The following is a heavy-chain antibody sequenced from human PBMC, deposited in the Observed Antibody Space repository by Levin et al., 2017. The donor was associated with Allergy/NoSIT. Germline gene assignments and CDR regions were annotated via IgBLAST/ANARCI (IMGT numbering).Heavy chain of an antibody. J-gene: IGHJ5*01. CDR2: ITSSGRTT. D-gene: IGHD3-3*01. CDR1: GFTFSDYY. V-gene: IGHV3-11*01. Sequence: PGGSLRLSCAASGFTFSDYYISWIRQAPGKGLEWISYITSSGRTTYYADSVKGRFPISRDTTNNSVYLQMNSLRAEDTAVYYCARDKDDLWSGGGWFDSWGQGTLVTVSS. CDR3: ARDKDDLWSGGGWFDS.